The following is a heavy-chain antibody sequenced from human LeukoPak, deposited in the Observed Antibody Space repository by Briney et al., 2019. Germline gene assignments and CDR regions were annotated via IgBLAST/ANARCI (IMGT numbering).Heavy chain of an antibody. Sequence: ASVKVSCKASGYTFTSYAMHWVRQAPGQRLEWMGWINAGNGNTRYSQKFQGRVTITRDTSASTAYMELSSLRSEDTAVYYCARGGSVAPFGYWGQGTLVTVSS. D-gene: IGHD6-6*01. CDR1: GYTFTSYA. J-gene: IGHJ4*02. V-gene: IGHV1-3*01. CDR3: ARGGSVAPFGY. CDR2: INAGNGNT.